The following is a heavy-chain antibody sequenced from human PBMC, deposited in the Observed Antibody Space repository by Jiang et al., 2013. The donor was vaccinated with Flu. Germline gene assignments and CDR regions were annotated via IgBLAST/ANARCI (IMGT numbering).Heavy chain of an antibody. CDR2: IYPGDPDA. Sequence: GAEVKKPGESLRISCEGSGYSFTNYWIGWVRQMPGKGLEWMGIIYPGDPDARYSPSFQGRVTISADKSVSTAYLQWGSLRASDTAIYYCARPGYCSGSNCYANYFDYWGQGTLVTVPS. CDR1: GYSFTNYW. V-gene: IGHV5-51*03. CDR3: ARPGYCSGSNCYANYFDY. D-gene: IGHD2-2*03. J-gene: IGHJ4*02.